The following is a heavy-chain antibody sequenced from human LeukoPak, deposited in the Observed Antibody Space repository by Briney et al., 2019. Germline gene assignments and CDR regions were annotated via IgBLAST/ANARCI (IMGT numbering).Heavy chain of an antibody. D-gene: IGHD2-15*01. CDR3: ASTRPGSGYRLLPRFDP. CDR1: GFTFSSYS. Sequence: PGGSLRLSCAASGFTFSSYSMNWVRQAPGKGLEWVSSISSSSSTIYYADSVKGRSTISRDNAKNSLYLQMNSLRAEDTAVYYCASTRPGSGYRLLPRFDPWGQGTLVTVSS. J-gene: IGHJ5*02. CDR2: ISSSSSTI. V-gene: IGHV3-48*01.